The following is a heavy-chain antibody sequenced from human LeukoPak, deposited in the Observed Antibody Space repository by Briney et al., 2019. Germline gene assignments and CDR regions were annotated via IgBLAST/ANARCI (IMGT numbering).Heavy chain of an antibody. CDR3: AREGGYCSSTTCYFDS. CDR2: ISDDGSKK. CDR1: GFTFSSYS. J-gene: IGHJ4*02. Sequence: GGSLRLSCAASGFTFSSYSMHWVRQAPGKGLEWVSVISDDGSKKYYADSVKGRFTVSRDNSKNTLYLQMNSPRVEDTAVYYCAREGGYCSSTTCYFDSWGQGTLVTVSS. D-gene: IGHD2-2*01. V-gene: IGHV3-30-3*01.